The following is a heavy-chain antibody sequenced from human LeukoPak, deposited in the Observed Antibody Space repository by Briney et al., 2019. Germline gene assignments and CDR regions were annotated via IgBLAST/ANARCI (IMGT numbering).Heavy chain of an antibody. CDR3: ARDEAAASYYYYGMDV. Sequence: QAGGSLRLSCAASGFTFSSYWMSWVRQAPGKGLEWVASIKQDGSEKYYVDSVKGRFTISRDNAKNSLYLQMNSLRAEDTAVYYCARDEAAASYYYYGMDVWGQGTTVTVSS. J-gene: IGHJ6*02. V-gene: IGHV3-7*03. D-gene: IGHD6-13*01. CDR2: IKQDGSEK. CDR1: GFTFSSYW.